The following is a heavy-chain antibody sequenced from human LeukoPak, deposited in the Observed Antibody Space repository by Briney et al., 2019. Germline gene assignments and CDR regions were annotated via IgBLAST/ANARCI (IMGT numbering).Heavy chain of an antibody. V-gene: IGHV4-59*01. J-gene: IGHJ4*02. CDR2: IYYSGST. D-gene: IGHD3-10*01. CDR3: ARGGKWFGELYGY. Sequence: SETLSLTCTVSGGSISSYYWSWIRQPPGKGLEWIGYIYYSGSTNYNPSLKSRVTISVDTSKNQFSLKLSSVTAADTAVYYCARGGKWFGELYGYWGQGTLVTVSS. CDR1: GGSISSYY.